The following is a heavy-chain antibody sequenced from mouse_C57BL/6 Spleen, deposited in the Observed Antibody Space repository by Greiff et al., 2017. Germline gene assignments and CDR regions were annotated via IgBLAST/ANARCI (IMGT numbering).Heavy chain of an antibody. J-gene: IGHJ3*01. Sequence: DVKLQESGPGLVKPSQSLSLTCSVTGYSITSGYYWNWIRQFPGNKLEWMGYISYDGSNNYNPSLKNRISITRDTSKNQFFLKLNSVTTEDTATYYCAREGGNYEAWFAYWGQGTLVTVSA. V-gene: IGHV3-6*01. CDR2: ISYDGSN. CDR3: AREGGNYEAWFAY. D-gene: IGHD2-1*01. CDR1: GYSITSGYY.